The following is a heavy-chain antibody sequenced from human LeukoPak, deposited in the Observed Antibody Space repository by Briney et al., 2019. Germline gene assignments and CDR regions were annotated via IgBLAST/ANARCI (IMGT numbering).Heavy chain of an antibody. CDR3: ARGLDDAFDI. CDR2: IIPILGIA. Sequence: SVKVSCKASGYTFTSYGISWVRQAPGQGLEWMGRIIPILGIANYAQKFQGRVTITADKSTSTAYMELSSLRSEDTAVYYCARGLDDAFDIWGQGTMVTVSS. V-gene: IGHV1-69*04. CDR1: GYTFTSYG. J-gene: IGHJ3*02.